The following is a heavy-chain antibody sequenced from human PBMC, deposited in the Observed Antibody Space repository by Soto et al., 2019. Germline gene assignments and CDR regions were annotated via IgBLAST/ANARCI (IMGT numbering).Heavy chain of an antibody. CDR2: ISYDGSNK. V-gene: IGHV3-30*18. CDR1: GFSLSNYG. CDR3: AKDLRSYLYAQDFGPGGMDV. D-gene: IGHD3-16*01. J-gene: IGHJ6*02. Sequence: QLVESGGGVVQPGRSLRLSCAVSGFSLSNYGMHWVRQAPGKGLEWMAVISYDGSNKYYADSVKGQFTISRDRSKNALYLQMNSLRPEDTAVYYCAKDLRSYLYAQDFGPGGMDVWGQGTTVIVSS.